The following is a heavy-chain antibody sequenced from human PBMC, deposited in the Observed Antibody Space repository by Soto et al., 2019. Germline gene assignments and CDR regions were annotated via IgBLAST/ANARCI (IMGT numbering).Heavy chain of an antibody. J-gene: IGHJ4*03. CDR3: AKGEQVGVMIQGLFDY. Sequence: GGSLRLSWAASGFTFTIYSMGWVRQAPGRGLEWVSVLSGSGGSTDYTDSVKGRITIYRDTSKNTMYLRMKSLRAEDTAVYYCAKGEQVGVMIQGLFDYWGQGTMVTVSS. CDR1: GFTFTIYS. CDR2: LSGSGGST. D-gene: IGHD3-10*01. V-gene: IGHV3-23*01.